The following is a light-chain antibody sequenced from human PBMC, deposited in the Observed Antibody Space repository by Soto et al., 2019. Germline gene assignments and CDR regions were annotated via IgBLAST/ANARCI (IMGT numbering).Light chain of an antibody. CDR3: CSYAGSYSWV. V-gene: IGLV2-11*01. Sequence: QSVLTQPRSVSGSPGPSVTISCTGTSSDVGAYNYVSWYQHHPGKAPKVMIYDVSERPSGVPDRFSGSKSDNKASLTISGLQAEYEAEYYCCSYAGSYSWVFGGGTQRTVL. J-gene: IGLJ3*02. CDR2: DVS. CDR1: SSDVGAYNY.